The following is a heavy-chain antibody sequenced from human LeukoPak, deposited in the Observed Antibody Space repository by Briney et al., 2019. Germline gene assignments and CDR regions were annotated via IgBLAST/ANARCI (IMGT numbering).Heavy chain of an antibody. CDR2: IRLDGSNK. CDR1: GFTFSSYG. CDR3: AKPHFDY. V-gene: IGHV3-30*02. Sequence: GGSLRLSCAASGFTFSSYGMHWVRQAPGKGLEWVAFIRLDGSNKYYADSVRGRFTISRDNSKNALYLQMNSLRAEDTALYYCAKPHFDYWGQGTLVTVSS. J-gene: IGHJ4*02.